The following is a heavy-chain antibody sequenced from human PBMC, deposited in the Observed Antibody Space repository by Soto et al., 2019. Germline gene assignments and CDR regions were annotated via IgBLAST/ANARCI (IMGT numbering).Heavy chain of an antibody. CDR2: VFYSGST. CDR3: ARELYHYDYSGYYHYYFDN. V-gene: IGHV4-61*08. Sequence: SETLSLTCTVSGGSISSGGYYWSWIRQHPGKGLEWIGYVFYSGSTNYNPSLESRVTISLDTSRSQFSLKLSSVTAADTAVYYCARELYHYDYSGYYHYYFDNWGQGTLVTVSS. J-gene: IGHJ4*02. CDR1: GGSISSGGYY. D-gene: IGHD3-22*01.